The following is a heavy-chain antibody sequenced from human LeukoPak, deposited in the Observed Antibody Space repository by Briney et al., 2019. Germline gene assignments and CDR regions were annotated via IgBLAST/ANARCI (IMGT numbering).Heavy chain of an antibody. CDR2: INHSGST. CDR3: ARDTGQYAPGTPGFTRFDP. Sequence: SETLSLTCAVYGGSFSGYYWSWIRQPPGEGLEWIGEINHSGSTNYNPSLKSRVTISVDTSKNQFSLKLSSVTAADTAVYYCARDTGQYAPGTPGFTRFDPWGQGTLVTVSS. CDR1: GGSFSGYY. D-gene: IGHD3-10*01. J-gene: IGHJ5*02. V-gene: IGHV4-34*01.